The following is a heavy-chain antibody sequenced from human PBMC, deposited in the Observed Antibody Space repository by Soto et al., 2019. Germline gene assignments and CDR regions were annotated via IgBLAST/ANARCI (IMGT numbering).Heavy chain of an antibody. Sequence: ASVKVSCKASGGTFSSYAISWVRQAPGQGLEWMGGIIPIFGTANYAQKFQGRVTITADESTSTAYMELSSLRSEDTAVYYCARDPYYYERDDAFDIWGQGTMVTVSS. CDR1: GGTFSSYA. CDR2: IIPIFGTA. D-gene: IGHD3-22*01. V-gene: IGHV1-69*13. J-gene: IGHJ3*02. CDR3: ARDPYYYERDDAFDI.